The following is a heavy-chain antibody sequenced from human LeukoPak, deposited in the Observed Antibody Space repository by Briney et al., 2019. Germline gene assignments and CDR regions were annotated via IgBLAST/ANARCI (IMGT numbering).Heavy chain of an antibody. V-gene: IGHV3-23*01. D-gene: IGHD3-10*01. CDR1: GFTFSSYA. Sequence: GGSLRLSCAASGFTFSSYAMSWVRQAPGKGLEWVSAISGSGGSTYYADSVKGRFTISRDNSKNTLYLQMNSLRAEDTAVYYCAKKREKKPRSYYYFDYWGQGTLVTVSS. CDR2: ISGSGGST. J-gene: IGHJ4*02. CDR3: AKKREKKPRSYYYFDY.